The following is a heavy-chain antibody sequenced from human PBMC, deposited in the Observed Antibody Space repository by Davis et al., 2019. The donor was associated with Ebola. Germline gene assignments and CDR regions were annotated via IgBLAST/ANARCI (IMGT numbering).Heavy chain of an antibody. J-gene: IGHJ4*02. CDR3: ARDQEWGATGGTIDY. Sequence: PGGSLRLSCAASGFTFSNTWMTWVRQAPGKGLEWVGRIKSKSDGGTTDYAAPVKGRFTISRDDSKNTLYLQMNSLRAEDTAVYYCARDQEWGATGGTIDYWGQGTLVTVSS. CDR1: GFTFSNTW. D-gene: IGHD1-1*01. V-gene: IGHV3-15*01. CDR2: IKSKSDGGTT.